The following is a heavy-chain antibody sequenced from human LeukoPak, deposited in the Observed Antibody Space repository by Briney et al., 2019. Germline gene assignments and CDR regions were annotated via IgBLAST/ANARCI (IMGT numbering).Heavy chain of an antibody. D-gene: IGHD5-12*01. CDR1: GYTFTSYD. Sequence: ASVKVFCKASGYTFTSYDINWVRQATGQGLEWMGWMNPNSGNTGYVQKFQGRVTMTRNTSISTAYMELSSLRSEDTAVYYCAILNVDIVATIAGDYYYYGMDVWGQGTTVTVSS. V-gene: IGHV1-8*01. J-gene: IGHJ6*02. CDR2: MNPNSGNT. CDR3: AILNVDIVATIAGDYYYYGMDV.